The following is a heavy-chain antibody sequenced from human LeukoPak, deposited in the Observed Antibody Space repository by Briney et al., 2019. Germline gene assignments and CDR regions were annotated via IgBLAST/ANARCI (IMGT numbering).Heavy chain of an antibody. D-gene: IGHD3-22*01. J-gene: IGHJ4*02. CDR3: AREEDDSSGSSFDY. CDR2: IYYSGST. V-gene: IGHV4-30-4*01. CDR1: GGSISSGDYS. Sequence: SETLSLTCTVSGGSISSGDYSWSWIRQPPGKGLEWIGYIYYSGSTYYNPSLKSRVTISVDTSKNQFSLKLSSVTAADTAVYYCAREEDDSSGSSFDYWGQGTLVTVSS.